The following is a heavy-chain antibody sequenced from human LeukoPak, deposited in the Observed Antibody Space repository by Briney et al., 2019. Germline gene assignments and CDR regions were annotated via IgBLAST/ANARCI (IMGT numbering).Heavy chain of an antibody. J-gene: IGHJ3*02. CDR1: GYFSDHS. CDR3: ARFRGYFPGASHAFDI. CDR2: IDEKRRT. D-gene: IGHD2-15*01. V-gene: IGHV4-34*01. Sequence: SETLSLTCAVYGYFSDHSWSWVRQPPGKGLEGIGEIDEKRRTSYSPSLKSRVTISADTSKNQFSLKLSSVTAADTAVYYCARFRGYFPGASHAFDIWGQGTMVTVSS.